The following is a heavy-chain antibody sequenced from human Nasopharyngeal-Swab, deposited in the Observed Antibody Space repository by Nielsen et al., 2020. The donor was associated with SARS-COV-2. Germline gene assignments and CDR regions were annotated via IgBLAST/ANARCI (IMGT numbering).Heavy chain of an antibody. D-gene: IGHD2-2*01. CDR3: PRYCDSISCYPRYLDY. V-gene: IGHV3-23*01. CDR1: GFTFSNYD. Sequence: GGPLRLSFAASGFTFSNYDMSWVRQAPGKGLEWVSTISEGGDRTRYADSVKGRFTISRDNSKNTVYLQMNYVRADDTAVYYCPRYCDSISCYPRYLDYWGQGALVTVSS. J-gene: IGHJ4*02. CDR2: ISEGGDRT.